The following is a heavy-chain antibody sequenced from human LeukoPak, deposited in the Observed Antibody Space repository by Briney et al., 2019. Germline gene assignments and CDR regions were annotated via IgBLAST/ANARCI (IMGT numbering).Heavy chain of an antibody. J-gene: IGHJ6*02. CDR2: IRSKAYGGTT. Sequence: GGSLRLSCTGSGFSLGDHAMSWVRQAPGKGLEWVGFIRSKAYGGTTAYAASVKGRFTISRDDSKNIVYLQMSSLKTEDTAVYYCARGPIYLWLYNGMDVWGQGTTVTVSS. D-gene: IGHD3-9*01. CDR3: ARGPIYLWLYNGMDV. V-gene: IGHV3-49*04. CDR1: GFSLGDHA.